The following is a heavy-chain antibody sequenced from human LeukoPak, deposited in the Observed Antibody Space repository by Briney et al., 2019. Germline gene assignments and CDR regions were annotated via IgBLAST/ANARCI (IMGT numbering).Heavy chain of an antibody. CDR2: IIPIFGTA. D-gene: IGHD2-15*01. CDR3: AREACSGGSCYPTW. CDR1: GGTFSSYA. V-gene: IGHV1-69*13. J-gene: IGHJ4*02. Sequence: SVKVSCKAYGGTFSSYAISWVRQAPGQGLEWMGGIIPIFGTANYAQKFQGRVTITADESTSTAYMELSSLRSEDTAVYYCAREACSGGSCYPTWWGQGTLVTVSS.